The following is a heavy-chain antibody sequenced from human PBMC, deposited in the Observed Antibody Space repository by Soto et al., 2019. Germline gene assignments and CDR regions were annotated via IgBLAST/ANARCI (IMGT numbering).Heavy chain of an antibody. D-gene: IGHD2-21*02. CDR3: ARSIVVVTALDY. V-gene: IGHV1-3*05. CDR1: GYTFTSYA. CDR2: INAGNGNT. Sequence: QVQLVQSGAEEKKPGASVKVSCKASGYTFTSYAMHWVRQAPGQRLEWMGWINAGNGNTKYSQKFQGRVTITRDTSASCADMELSSLRSEDTAVYYCARSIVVVTALDYWGQGTLVTVSS. J-gene: IGHJ4*02.